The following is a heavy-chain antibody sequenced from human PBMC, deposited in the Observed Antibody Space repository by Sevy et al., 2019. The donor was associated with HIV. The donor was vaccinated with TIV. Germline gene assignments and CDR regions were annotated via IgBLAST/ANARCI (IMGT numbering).Heavy chain of an antibody. CDR3: ARGGAAAGYNWFDP. J-gene: IGHJ5*02. D-gene: IGHD6-13*01. CDR2: INHSGST. CDR1: GGSFSGYY. Sequence: SDTLSLTCAVYGGSFSGYYWSWIRQPPGKGLEWIGEINHSGSTNYNPSLKSRVTISVDTSKNQFSLKLSSVTAADTAVYYCARGGAAAGYNWFDPWGQGTLVTVSS. V-gene: IGHV4-34*01.